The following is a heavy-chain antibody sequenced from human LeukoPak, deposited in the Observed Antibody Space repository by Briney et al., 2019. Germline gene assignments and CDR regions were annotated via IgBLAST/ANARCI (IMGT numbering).Heavy chain of an antibody. CDR2: VYFSGST. D-gene: IGHD3-16*01. CDR3: VKDGGHTALDP. Sequence: SQTLSLTCTVSGVSIGSTHYYWGWIRQPAGKGLEWIGRVYFSGSTNYNPSLKGRVTISVDTSKNQFSLSLMSVTAADTAVYYCVKDGGHTALDPWGQGTQVTVSS. CDR1: GVSIGSTHYY. J-gene: IGHJ5*02. V-gene: IGHV4-61*02.